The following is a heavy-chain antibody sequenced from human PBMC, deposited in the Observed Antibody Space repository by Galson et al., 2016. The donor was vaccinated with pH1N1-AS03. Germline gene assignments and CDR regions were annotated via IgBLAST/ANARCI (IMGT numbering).Heavy chain of an antibody. V-gene: IGHV3-11*01. D-gene: IGHD3-10*01. J-gene: IGHJ4*02. CDR1: GFTFNEYY. CDR3: VREGRGYYGSGSPY. CDR2: ISSSGSNI. Sequence: SLRLSCAASGFTFNEYYMSWIRQAPGKGLEWVAYISSSGSNIYYRDSVKGRFTVSRDNAKNSVYLQMDSLRLDDSAVYYFVREGRGYYGSGSPYWGQGTLVTVSS.